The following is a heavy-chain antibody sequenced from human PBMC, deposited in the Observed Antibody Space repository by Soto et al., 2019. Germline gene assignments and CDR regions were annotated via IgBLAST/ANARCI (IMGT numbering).Heavy chain of an antibody. V-gene: IGHV1-18*01. J-gene: IGHJ5*02. CDR2: ISAYNGNT. CDR3: ARGVPAYSSGWGPYNWFDP. CDR1: GYTFTSYG. D-gene: IGHD6-19*01. Sequence: ASVKVSCKASGYTFTSYGISWVRQAPGQGLEWMGWISAYNGNTNYAQKLQGRVTMTTDTSTSTAYMELRSLRSDDTAVYYCARGVPAYSSGWGPYNWFDPWGQGTLVTGSS.